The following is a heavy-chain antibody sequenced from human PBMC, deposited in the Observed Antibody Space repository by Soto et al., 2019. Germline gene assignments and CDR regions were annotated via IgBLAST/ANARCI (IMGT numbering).Heavy chain of an antibody. V-gene: IGHV2-26*01. CDR3: ARAYFYDSPVPFDY. Sequence: QVTLKESGPVLVKPTETLTLTCTVSGFSLSNARMGVSWIRQPPGKALEWLAHIFSNDEKSYSTSLKSRLTFSKDTSKSQVVLIMTNMDPVDTATYYCARAYFYDSPVPFDYWGQGTLVTVSS. D-gene: IGHD3-22*01. J-gene: IGHJ4*02. CDR1: GFSLSNARMG. CDR2: IFSNDEK.